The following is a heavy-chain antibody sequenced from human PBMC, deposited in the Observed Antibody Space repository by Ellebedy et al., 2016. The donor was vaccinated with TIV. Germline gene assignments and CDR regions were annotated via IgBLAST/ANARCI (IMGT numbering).Heavy chain of an antibody. Sequence: GESLKISCAASGFTFSIYWMSWVRQAPGKGLECVANIKQDGSEKSYVDSVKGRFTISRDNAKNSLHLQMNGLRAEDTAVYYCARHTDYALDYWGQGALGTGSS. D-gene: IGHD4-17*01. J-gene: IGHJ4*02. CDR1: GFTFSIYW. CDR3: ARHTDYALDY. V-gene: IGHV3-7*01. CDR2: IKQDGSEK.